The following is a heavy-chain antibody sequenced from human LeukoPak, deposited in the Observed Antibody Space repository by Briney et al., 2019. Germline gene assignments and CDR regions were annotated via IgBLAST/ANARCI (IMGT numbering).Heavy chain of an antibody. Sequence: GGPLRLSCAASGFTFSSYAMSWVRQAPGKGLEWVSAISGSGGSTYYADSVKGRFTISRDNSKNTLYLQMNSLRAEDTAVYYCAKTQRRYYGSGSYLEYWGQGTLVTVSS. CDR3: AKTQRRYYGSGSYLEY. CDR1: GFTFSSYA. D-gene: IGHD3-10*01. J-gene: IGHJ4*02. V-gene: IGHV3-23*01. CDR2: ISGSGGST.